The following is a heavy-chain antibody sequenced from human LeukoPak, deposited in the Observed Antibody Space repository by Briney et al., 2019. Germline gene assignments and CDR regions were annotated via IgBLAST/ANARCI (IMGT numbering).Heavy chain of an antibody. V-gene: IGHV3-7*01. Sequence: PGGSLRLSCAAAGFTFSNYHMNWVRQAPGQGLEWVANIKQDGSAKYYVDSVKGRFTISRDNAKNSLSLQMNSLRAEDTAIYYCAREDAAGSDYYYMDVWGKGTTVTVSS. CDR1: GFTFSNYH. J-gene: IGHJ6*03. CDR2: IKQDGSAK. D-gene: IGHD6-13*01. CDR3: AREDAAGSDYYYMDV.